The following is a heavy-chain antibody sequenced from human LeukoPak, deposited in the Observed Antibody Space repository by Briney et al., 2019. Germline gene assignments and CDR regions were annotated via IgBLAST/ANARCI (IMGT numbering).Heavy chain of an antibody. Sequence: GGSLRLSCAASGFTFSRYAMSWVRQAPGKGVEGVSGISGSGGSTYYADSVKGRFTISRDNSKNTLFLQMNSLRAEDTALYYCAKDSEYSSGVDYWGQGTLVTVSS. CDR3: AKDSEYSSGVDY. D-gene: IGHD6-19*01. CDR1: GFTFSRYA. CDR2: ISGSGGST. J-gene: IGHJ4*02. V-gene: IGHV3-23*01.